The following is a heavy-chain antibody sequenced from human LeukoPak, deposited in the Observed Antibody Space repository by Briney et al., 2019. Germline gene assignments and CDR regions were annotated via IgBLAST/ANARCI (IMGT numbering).Heavy chain of an antibody. CDR3: ARDLDCSSTSCYSNWFDP. CDR1: GYTFTGYG. J-gene: IGHJ5*02. D-gene: IGHD2-2*02. Sequence: ASVKVSCKASGYTFTGYGISWVRQAPGQGLEWMGWISAYNGNTNYAQKLQGRVTMTTDTSTSTAYMELRSLRSDDTAVYYCARDLDCSSTSCYSNWFDPWGQGTLVTVSS. CDR2: ISAYNGNT. V-gene: IGHV1-18*01.